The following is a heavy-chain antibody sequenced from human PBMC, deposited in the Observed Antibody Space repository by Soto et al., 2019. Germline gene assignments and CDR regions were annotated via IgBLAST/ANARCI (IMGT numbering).Heavy chain of an antibody. V-gene: IGHV3-7*04. CDR2: IKQDGSEK. Sequence: EVQLVESGGGLVQPGGSLRLSCAASGFTFSSYWMSWVRQAPGKGLEWVANIKQDGSEKYYVDSVKGRFTISRDNAKNPQHLQMNSLRADDTAVYYCARDFYGSTWTLLEKDDYYGMDVWGQGTTVTVSS. CDR1: GFTFSSYW. J-gene: IGHJ6*02. CDR3: ARDFYGSTWTLLEKDDYYGMDV. D-gene: IGHD6-13*01.